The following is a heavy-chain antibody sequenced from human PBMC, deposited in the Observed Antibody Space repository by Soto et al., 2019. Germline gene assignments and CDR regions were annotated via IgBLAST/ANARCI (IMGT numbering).Heavy chain of an antibody. CDR1: GFTFTNAW. CDR2: IKSKTDGGTT. CDR3: NTDCSSPTCYEESYYNYYMDV. J-gene: IGHJ6*02. V-gene: IGHV3-15*07. D-gene: IGHD2-2*01. Sequence: EVQLVESGGALVKPGGSLRLSCAASGFTFTNAWMNWVRQAPGKGLEWVGRIKSKTDGGTTDYAAPVKGRFTISRDDSKNTLYLQMNSLKTEDTVVYYCNTDCSSPTCYEESYYNYYMDVWGQGTTVSVSS.